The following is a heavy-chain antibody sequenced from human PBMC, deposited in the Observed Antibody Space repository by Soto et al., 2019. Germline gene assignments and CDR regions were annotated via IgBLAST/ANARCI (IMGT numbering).Heavy chain of an antibody. CDR1: CGSIISGGYY. V-gene: IGHV4-31*03. CDR3: SGEDRNCYDPSVYYH. CDR2: IHHSGST. J-gene: IGHJ5*02. Sequence: PSETLSLTCTVSCGSIISGGYYWSWIRQHPGKGLEWIGYIHHSGSTYYNPSLKSRVTISIDMSNNQFSLKLSSVTAADTAVYYCSGEDRNCYDPSVYYHWGHGTLVNRSS. D-gene: IGHD2-21*01.